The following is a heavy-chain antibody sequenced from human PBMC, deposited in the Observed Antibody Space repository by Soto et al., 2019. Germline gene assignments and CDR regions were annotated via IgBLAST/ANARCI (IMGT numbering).Heavy chain of an antibody. CDR3: ARVRRKYYYGSGSYLSGGGMDV. D-gene: IGHD3-10*01. V-gene: IGHV4-34*01. CDR1: GGSFSGYY. CDR2: INHSGST. Sequence: KPSETLSLTCAVYGGSFSGYYWGWIRQPPGKGLEWIGEINHSGSTNYNPSLKSRVTISVDTSKNQFSLKLSSVTAADTAVYYCARVRRKYYYGSGSYLSGGGMDVWGQGTTVTVSS. J-gene: IGHJ6*02.